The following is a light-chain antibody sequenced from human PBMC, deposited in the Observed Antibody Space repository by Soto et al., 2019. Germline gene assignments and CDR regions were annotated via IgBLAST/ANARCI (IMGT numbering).Light chain of an antibody. CDR1: SSNIGAGYD. CDR2: GNS. V-gene: IGLV1-40*01. Sequence: QSVLTQPPSVSGAPGQRVTISCTGSSSNIGAGYDVHWYQQLPGTAPKLLIYGNSNRPSGVPDRFSGSKSGTSASLAITGLRAEDEADYYCQSYDSSLSGSEVFGGGTTLTVL. J-gene: IGLJ2*01. CDR3: QSYDSSLSGSEV.